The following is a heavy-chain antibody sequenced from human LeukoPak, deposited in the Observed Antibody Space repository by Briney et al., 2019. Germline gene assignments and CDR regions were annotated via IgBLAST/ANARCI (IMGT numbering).Heavy chain of an antibody. D-gene: IGHD1-26*01. J-gene: IGHJ4*02. CDR1: GYSFSDNY. CDR3: ARDYTGRPFDH. CDR2: INPDGTT. Sequence: GASVKVSCKASGYSFSDNYMHWVRQAPGQGLEWMGVINPDGTTGYAQKFQGRVTMTRDTSTGTVYVDLSSLTSEDTAVYYCARDYTGRPFDHWGQGTLVTVSS. V-gene: IGHV1-46*01.